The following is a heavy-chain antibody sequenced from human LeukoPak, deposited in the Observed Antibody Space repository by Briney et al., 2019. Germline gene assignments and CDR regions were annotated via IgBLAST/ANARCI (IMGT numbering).Heavy chain of an antibody. CDR1: GGTFSSYA. J-gene: IGHJ4*02. CDR3: ARDSTTVDTAMVGGYYFDY. V-gene: IGHV1-69*04. D-gene: IGHD5-18*01. Sequence: SVKVSCKASGGTFSSYAISWVRQAPGQGLEWMGRIIPILDITNSAQKFQGRVTITADKSTSTAYMELSSLRSEDTAVYYCARDSTTVDTAMVGGYYFDYWGQGTLVTVSS. CDR2: IIPILDIT.